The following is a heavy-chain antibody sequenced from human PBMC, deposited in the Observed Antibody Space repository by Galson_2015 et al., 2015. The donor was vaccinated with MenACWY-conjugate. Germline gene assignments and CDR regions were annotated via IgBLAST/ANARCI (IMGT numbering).Heavy chain of an antibody. Sequence: SLRLSCAASGFIFNTYWMHWVRQAPGKGLVWVSRINPGGSSTTYADSVKDRFTISRDNAKNTLYLQMNSLRPEDTAVLYCAKSRGASFYFDSWGQGTLVTASS. CDR1: GFIFNTYW. CDR3: AKSRGASFYFDS. J-gene: IGHJ4*02. CDR2: INPGGSST. D-gene: IGHD1-26*01. V-gene: IGHV3-74*01.